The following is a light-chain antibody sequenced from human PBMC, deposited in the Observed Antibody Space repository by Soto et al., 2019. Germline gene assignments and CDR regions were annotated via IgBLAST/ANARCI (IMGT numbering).Light chain of an antibody. J-gene: IGKJ2*01. Sequence: DIVMTQSPDSLAVTLGERATINCKSSQSVLYSSNNKNYLAWYQQKPRQPPKLLIYWASTRESGVPDRFSGSGSGTDFTLTISSLQAEDVAVYYCQQIFSPPYTFGQGTKLEIK. CDR1: QSVLYSSNNKNY. V-gene: IGKV4-1*01. CDR3: QQIFSPPYT. CDR2: WAS.